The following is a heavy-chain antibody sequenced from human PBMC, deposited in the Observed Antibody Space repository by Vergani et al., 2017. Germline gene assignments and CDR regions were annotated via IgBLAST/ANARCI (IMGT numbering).Heavy chain of an antibody. V-gene: IGHV4-61*02. CDR1: GGSISSGSYY. CDR3: AREVVYSSGWFNWFDP. Sequence: QVQLQESGPGLVKPSQTLSLTCTVSGGSISSGSYYWSWIRPPAGKGLEWIGRIHTSGSTNYNPSLKSRVTISVDTSKNQFSLKLSSVTAADTAVYYCAREVVYSSGWFNWFDPWGQGTLVTVSS. CDR2: IHTSGST. D-gene: IGHD6-13*01. J-gene: IGHJ5*02.